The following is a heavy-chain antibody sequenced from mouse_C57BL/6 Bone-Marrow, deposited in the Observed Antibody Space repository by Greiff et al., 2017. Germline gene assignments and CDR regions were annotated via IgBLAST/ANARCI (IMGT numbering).Heavy chain of an antibody. CDR2: ISDGGSYT. CDR1: GFTFSSYA. J-gene: IGHJ4*01. D-gene: IGHD1-1*01. Sequence: EVQVVESGGGLVKPGGSLKLSCAASGFTFSSYAMSWVRQTPEKRLEWVATISDGGSYTYYPDNVKGRVTISRDNAKNNLYLQMSHLKSEDTAMYYCSRGDYYGSTYYAMDYWGQGTSVTVSS. V-gene: IGHV5-4*01. CDR3: SRGDYYGSTYYAMDY.